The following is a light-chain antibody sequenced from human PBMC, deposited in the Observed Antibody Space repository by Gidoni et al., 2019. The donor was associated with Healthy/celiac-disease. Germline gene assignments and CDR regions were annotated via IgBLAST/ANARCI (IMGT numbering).Light chain of an antibody. J-gene: IGLJ1*01. CDR1: SSDVGGYNY. CDR3: SSYTSSSTYV. Sequence: SALTQPASLSGSPGPSIPISCPGTSSDVGGYNYVSWYQQHPGKAPKLMIYDVSNRPSGVSNRFSGSKSGNTASLTISGLQAEDEADYYCSSYTSSSTYVFGTGTKVTVL. CDR2: DVS. V-gene: IGLV2-14*01.